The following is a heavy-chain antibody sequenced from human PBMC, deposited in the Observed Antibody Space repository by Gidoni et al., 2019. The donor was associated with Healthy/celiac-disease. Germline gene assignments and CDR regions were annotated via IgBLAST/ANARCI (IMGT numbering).Heavy chain of an antibody. V-gene: IGHV3-23*01. Sequence: EVQLLESGGGLVQPGGSLRLSCAASGFTFSSYAMSWVRQAPGKGLEWCSAISGSGGSTYYADSVKGRFTISRDNSKNTLYLQMNSLRAEDTAVYYCANMGYSSSWVDDYWGQGTLVTVSS. D-gene: IGHD6-13*01. CDR1: GFTFSSYA. CDR2: ISGSGGST. J-gene: IGHJ4*02. CDR3: ANMGYSSSWVDDY.